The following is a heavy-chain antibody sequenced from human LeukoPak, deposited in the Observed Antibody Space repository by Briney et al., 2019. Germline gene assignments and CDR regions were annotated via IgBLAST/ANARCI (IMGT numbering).Heavy chain of an antibody. CDR3: ARDPKHYGGNYDY. J-gene: IGHJ4*02. Sequence: PGGSLRLSCAASGFTVSSNYMSWVRQAPGKGLEWVPVIYSGGSTYYADSVKGRFTISRDNSKNTLYLQMNSLRAEDTAVYYCARDPKHYGGNYDYWGQGTLVTVSS. V-gene: IGHV3-53*01. CDR1: GFTVSSNY. D-gene: IGHD4-23*01. CDR2: IYSGGST.